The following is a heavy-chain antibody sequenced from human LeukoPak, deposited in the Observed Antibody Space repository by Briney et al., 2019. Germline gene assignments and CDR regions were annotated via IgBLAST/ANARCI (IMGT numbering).Heavy chain of an antibody. J-gene: IGHJ4*02. CDR3: AKDLYTSGWPGY. V-gene: IGHV3-30*02. CDR1: GFTFSSYG. CDR2: IRYDGSTK. D-gene: IGHD6-19*01. Sequence: GGTLRLSCAASGFTFSSYGMHWVRQTPGKGLEWVAFIRYDGSTKYYADSVKGRFTISRDNSKNTLYLQMSSLRAEDTAVYYCAKDLYTSGWPGYWGQGTLVSVSS.